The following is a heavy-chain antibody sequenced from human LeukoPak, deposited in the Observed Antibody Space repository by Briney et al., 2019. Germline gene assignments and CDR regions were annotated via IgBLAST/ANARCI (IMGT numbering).Heavy chain of an antibody. Sequence: GMSLRLSCAATGFTFTSYAMSWVRQAPGKGLEWVSAISPSGGSTYYPDSVKGRFTISRDNSKNTLYLQVNSLRAEDTAVYFCAKEPTSRGSGRGYFDLWGRGTLVTVPS. J-gene: IGHJ2*01. CDR1: GFTFTSYA. CDR3: AKEPTSRGSGRGYFDL. V-gene: IGHV3-23*01. CDR2: ISPSGGST. D-gene: IGHD6-25*01.